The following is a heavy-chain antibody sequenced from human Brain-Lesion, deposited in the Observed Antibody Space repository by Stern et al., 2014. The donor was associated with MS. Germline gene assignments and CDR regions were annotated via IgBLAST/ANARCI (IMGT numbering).Heavy chain of an antibody. Sequence: EVQLVESGAEVKKPGESLKLSCKGSGYRFTSNWIGWVRQMPGKGLEWMGIIWVGDSDTRSSPSFQGQVTIAADKSISTAYLQWSSLQASDTAMYYCARRGDSSSSGFDYWGQGTLVIVSS. V-gene: IGHV5-51*01. CDR3: ARRGDSSSSGFDY. CDR2: IWVGDSDT. J-gene: IGHJ4*02. CDR1: GYRFTSNW. D-gene: IGHD6-6*01.